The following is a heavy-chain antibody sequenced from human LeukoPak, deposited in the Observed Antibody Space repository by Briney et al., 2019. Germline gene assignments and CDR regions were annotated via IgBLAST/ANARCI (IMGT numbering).Heavy chain of an antibody. Sequence: GRSLRLSCAASGFTFSSYAMHWVRQAPGKGLEWVAVISYDGSNKYYADSVKGRFTISRDNSKNTLYLQMNSLRAEDTAVYYCARDRHYDILTGYPTLDYWGQGTLVTVSS. J-gene: IGHJ4*02. CDR2: ISYDGSNK. D-gene: IGHD3-9*01. CDR3: ARDRHYDILTGYPTLDY. CDR1: GFTFSSYA. V-gene: IGHV3-30-3*01.